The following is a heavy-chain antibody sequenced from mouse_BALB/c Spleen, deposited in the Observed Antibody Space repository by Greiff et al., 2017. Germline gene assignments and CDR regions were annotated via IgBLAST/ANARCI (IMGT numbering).Heavy chain of an antibody. CDR2: IDPENGNT. CDR1: GFNIKDYY. CDR3: ALQLGPL. V-gene: IGHV14-1*02. Sequence: PLQQSGAELVRPGALVKLSCKASGFNIKDYYMHWVKQRPEQGLEWIGWIDPENGNTIYDPKFQGKASITADTSSNTAYLQLSSLTSEDTAVYYCALQLGPLWGQGTTLTVSS. J-gene: IGHJ2*01. D-gene: IGHD3-1*01.